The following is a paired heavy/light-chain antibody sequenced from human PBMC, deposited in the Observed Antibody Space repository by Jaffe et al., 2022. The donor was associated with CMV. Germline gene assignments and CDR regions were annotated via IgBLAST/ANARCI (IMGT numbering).Heavy chain of an antibody. V-gene: IGHV3-11*01. CDR3: ARDGVGFCGDGSCNNHVYHYALDV. CDR2: IGKSGSST. CDR1: GFTFSDFD. D-gene: IGHD2-15*01. Sequence: QVQLVDSGGGLVKPGGSLRLSCAASGFTFSDFDMSWIRQAPGKGLEWVAYIGKSGSSTFYADSVKGRFTISRDNARNSLHLEMKRLRVEDTAVYYCARDGVGFCGDGSCNNHVYHYALDVWGRGTSVTVSS. J-gene: IGHJ6*02.
Light chain of an antibody. CDR2: GAS. CDR3: QLYGTSPPMYT. V-gene: IGKV3-20*01. Sequence: TVLTQSPGTLSLSPGETATLSCRASQSVNNNYLAWYQQRPGQAPRLLIFGASTRATGVPDNFSGSGSGTDFTLTINRLEPEDFAVYFCQLYGTSPPMYTFGQGTKVEIK. CDR1: QSVNNNY. J-gene: IGKJ2*01.